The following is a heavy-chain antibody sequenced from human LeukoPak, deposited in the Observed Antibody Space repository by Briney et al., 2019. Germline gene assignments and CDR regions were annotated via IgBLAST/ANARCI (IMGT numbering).Heavy chain of an antibody. V-gene: IGHV3-74*01. CDR3: ARAGVEWLAYFDY. D-gene: IGHD6-19*01. Sequence: PGGSLRLSCAASGFTFSSYWMHWVRQAPGKGLVWVSRINSDGSSTSYADSVKGRFTISRDNAKNTLYLQMNSLRAEDTAVYYCARAGVEWLAYFDYWGQGTLATVSS. J-gene: IGHJ4*02. CDR1: GFTFSSYW. CDR2: INSDGSST.